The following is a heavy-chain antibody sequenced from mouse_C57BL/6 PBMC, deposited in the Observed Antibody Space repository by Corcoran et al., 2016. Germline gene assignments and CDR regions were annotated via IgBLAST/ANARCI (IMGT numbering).Heavy chain of an antibody. D-gene: IGHD2-1*01. J-gene: IGHJ4*01. CDR2: IYPGSGNT. CDR3: ARQQIYYGNPYAMDY. Sequence: QLQLQQSGPELVKPGASVKISCKASGYTFTDYYINWVKQRPGQGLEWLGWIYPGSGNTKYNEKFKGKATLTVDTSSSTAYMQLSSLTSEDSAVYFCARQQIYYGNPYAMDYWGQGTSVTVSS. V-gene: IGHV1-84*01. CDR1: GYTFTDYY.